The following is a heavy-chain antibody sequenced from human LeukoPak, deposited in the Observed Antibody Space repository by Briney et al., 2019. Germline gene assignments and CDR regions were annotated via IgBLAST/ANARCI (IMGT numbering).Heavy chain of an antibody. CDR3: ARDEWGDAFDI. J-gene: IGHJ3*02. CDR2: ISSSSSYI. D-gene: IGHD1-26*01. CDR1: GFTFSSYS. Sequence: GGSLRLSYAASGFTFSSYSMNWVRQAPGEGLEWVSSISSSSSYIHSADSVRGRFTISRDNAKNSLFLQMNSLRAEDTAVYYCARDEWGDAFDIWGQGTMVTVFS. V-gene: IGHV3-21*01.